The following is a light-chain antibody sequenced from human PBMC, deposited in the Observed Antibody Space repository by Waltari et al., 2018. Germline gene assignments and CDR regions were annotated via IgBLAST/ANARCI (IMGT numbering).Light chain of an antibody. CDR1: ALPKKD. J-gene: IGLJ2*01. CDR3: FSTDTTETHGI. CDR2: EDT. V-gene: IGLV3-10*01. Sequence: YELTQPPSVSVSPGHTARITCSGDALPKKDAYWYQQKSGQAPVLLIYEDTKRPSGIHEKFSGSSSGTMATLTISGAQVEDEADSYGFSTDTTETHGIFGGGTKLTVL.